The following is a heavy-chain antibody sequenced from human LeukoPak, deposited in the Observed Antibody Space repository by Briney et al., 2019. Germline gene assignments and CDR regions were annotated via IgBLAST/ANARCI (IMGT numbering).Heavy chain of an antibody. D-gene: IGHD6-19*01. CDR1: GFTFSSYG. Sequence: GGSLRLSCAASGFTFSSYGMNCVRQAPGKGMGWVSYIISSVSTIYYAESVKGRFTITRDNAKKALYLQMNSLRAEDTAVYYCARSGYSSGWSNYYYYGMDVWGQGNTVTVSS. J-gene: IGHJ6*02. CDR2: IISSVSTI. V-gene: IGHV3-48*03. CDR3: ARSGYSSGWSNYYYYGMDV.